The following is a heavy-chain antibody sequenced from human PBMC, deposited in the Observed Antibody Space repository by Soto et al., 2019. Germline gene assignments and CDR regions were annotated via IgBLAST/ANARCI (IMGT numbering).Heavy chain of an antibody. CDR3: ARGDAKVGLAY. CDR1: GGSFSGYY. V-gene: IGHV4-34*01. Sequence: QVQLQQWGAGLLKPSETLSLTCAVYGGSFSGYYWNWIRQPPGKGLEWIGEINHSGSTSYNPSLKSRVTISVDTSKNQFSLKLSSVTAADTAVYYCARGDAKVGLAYWGQGPLVTVSS. D-gene: IGHD2-15*01. J-gene: IGHJ4*02. CDR2: INHSGST.